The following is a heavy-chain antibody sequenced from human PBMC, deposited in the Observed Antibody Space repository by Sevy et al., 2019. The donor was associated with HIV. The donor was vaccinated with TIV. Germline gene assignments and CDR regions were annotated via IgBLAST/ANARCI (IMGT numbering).Heavy chain of an antibody. V-gene: IGHV3-23*01. CDR1: GFIFNSYA. D-gene: IGHD3-3*01. CDR2: ISGSGGST. Sequence: GGSLRLSCAASGFIFNSYAMSWVRQAPGKGLEWVSTISGSGGSTYYADSVKGRFTISRDNFKNTLYLQMNSLRAEDTAVYYRAGITIFGEVYWGQGTLVTVSS. CDR3: AGITIFGEVY. J-gene: IGHJ4*02.